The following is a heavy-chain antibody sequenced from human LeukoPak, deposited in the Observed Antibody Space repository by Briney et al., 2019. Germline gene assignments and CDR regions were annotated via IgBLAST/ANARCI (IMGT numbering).Heavy chain of an antibody. CDR2: INWDSTST. CDR1: GFIFDHFG. CDR3: ARDLKYCTGGMCYFTAVADS. V-gene: IGHV3-20*04. D-gene: IGHD2-8*02. J-gene: IGHJ4*02. Sequence: WGSLRLSCATSGFIFDHFGMNWVRQVPGKGLEWVSGINWDSTSTNYVDSVRGRFTTSRDNAKNSLYLQMNSLRVEDTAFYYCARDLKYCTGGMCYFTAVADSWGQGTLVIVSS.